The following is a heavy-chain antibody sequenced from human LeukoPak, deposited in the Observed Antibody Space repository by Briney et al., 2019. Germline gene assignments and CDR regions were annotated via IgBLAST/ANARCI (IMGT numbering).Heavy chain of an antibody. V-gene: IGHV3-23*01. Sequence: PGRSLRLPCAASGFIFSNYALHWVRQAPGKGLEWVSAISGSGNTTYFGDSVTGRFTISRDNPKNTVYLQMNSLSAEDTAVYYCAKGPAPYCSGGSCYSPHWYFDLWGRGTLVTVSS. D-gene: IGHD2-15*01. CDR3: AKGPAPYCSGGSCYSPHWYFDL. CDR1: GFIFSNYA. J-gene: IGHJ2*01. CDR2: ISGSGNTT.